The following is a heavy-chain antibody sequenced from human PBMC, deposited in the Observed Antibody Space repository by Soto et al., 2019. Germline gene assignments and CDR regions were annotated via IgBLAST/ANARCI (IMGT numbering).Heavy chain of an antibody. CDR3: GRGGSSTRFMDY. CDR2: IKQDGSER. CDR1: GFTFSSYW. Sequence: EVQLVESGGGLVQPGGSLRLSCAASGFTFSSYWMSWVRQAPGKGLEWVANIKQDGSERYYVDSEKGRFTISRDNAKNSLYLQMNSRRAEHTAVYYCGRGGSSTRFMDYWGQGTLVTGSS. D-gene: IGHD2-2*01. V-gene: IGHV3-7*03. J-gene: IGHJ4*02.